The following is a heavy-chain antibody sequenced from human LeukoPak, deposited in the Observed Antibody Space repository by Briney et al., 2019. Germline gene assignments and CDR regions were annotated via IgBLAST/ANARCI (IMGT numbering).Heavy chain of an antibody. Sequence: GGSLRLSCAASTFTFSLYWVHWVRQAPGKGRVWVSRINTNGRSTTYADSVKGRFTISRDNAKNTLYLQMNSLRAEDTAVYYCARDPSSNSAFDYWGQGTLVTVSS. CDR3: ARDPSSNSAFDY. CDR2: INTNGRST. CDR1: TFTFSLYW. J-gene: IGHJ4*02. V-gene: IGHV3-74*01. D-gene: IGHD6-13*01.